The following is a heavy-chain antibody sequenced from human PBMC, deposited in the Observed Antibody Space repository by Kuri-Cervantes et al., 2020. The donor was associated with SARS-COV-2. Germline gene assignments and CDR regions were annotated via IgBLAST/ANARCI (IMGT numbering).Heavy chain of an antibody. J-gene: IGHJ5*02. CDR3: TRDDFWSGYYTS. CDR2: IRSKAYGGTT. CDR1: GFTFGDYA. V-gene: IGHV3-49*04. Sequence: GGSLRLSCTASGFTFGDYAMSWVRQAPGKGLEWVGFIRSKAYGGTTEYAASVKGRFTISRDDSKSIAYLQMNSLKTEATAVYYCTRDDFWSGYYTSWGQGTLVTVSS. D-gene: IGHD3-3*01.